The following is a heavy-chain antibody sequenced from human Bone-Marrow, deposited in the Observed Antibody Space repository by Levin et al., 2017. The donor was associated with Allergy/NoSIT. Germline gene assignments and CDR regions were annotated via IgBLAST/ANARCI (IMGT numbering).Heavy chain of an antibody. Sequence: NPSETLSLTCTVSGGSISGGGYYWCWIRQHPGKGLEWIGCISYIGSTHYNPSLKSRVTISADTSDKQFSLKMSSVTAADTAVFYCARGTLHGASDAFDVWGQGTIVTVSS. D-gene: IGHD1/OR15-1a*01. CDR2: ISYIGST. J-gene: IGHJ3*01. CDR1: GGSISGGGYY. V-gene: IGHV4-31*03. CDR3: ARGTLHGASDAFDV.